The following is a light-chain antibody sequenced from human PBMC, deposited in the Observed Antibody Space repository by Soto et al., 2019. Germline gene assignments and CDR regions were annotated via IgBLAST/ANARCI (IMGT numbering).Light chain of an antibody. CDR3: QQRSNWPFLT. J-gene: IGKJ4*01. V-gene: IGKV3-11*01. CDR2: DAS. Sequence: EIVLTQSPATLSLSPGERATLSCRASQSVSSYLAWYQQKPGQAPRLLIYDASNRATGIPARFRGSGSGTDLPLTISSLEPEDFAVYYCQQRSNWPFLTFGGGTKVEIK. CDR1: QSVSSY.